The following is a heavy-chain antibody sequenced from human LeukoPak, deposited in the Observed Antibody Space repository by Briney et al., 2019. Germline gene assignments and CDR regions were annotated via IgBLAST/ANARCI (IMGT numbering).Heavy chain of an antibody. CDR2: IIPILGIA. J-gene: IGHJ4*02. D-gene: IGHD5-18*01. CDR3: ARVSVDTGNDY. V-gene: IGHV1-69*04. Sequence: ASVKVSCKASGGTFSSYAISWVRQAPGQGLEWMGRIIPILGIANYAQKFQGRVTITADKSTRPAYMELSSLRSEDTAVYYCARVSVDTGNDYWGQGTLVTVS. CDR1: GGTFSSYA.